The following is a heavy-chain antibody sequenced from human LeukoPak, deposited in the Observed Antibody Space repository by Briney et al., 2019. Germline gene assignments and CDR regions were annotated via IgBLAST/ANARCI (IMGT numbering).Heavy chain of an antibody. CDR3: ARAAAVAGTRNDAFDI. CDR2: INPNSGGT. Sequence: ASVKASCKASGYTFIGYYMHWVRQAPGQGLEWMGWINPNSGGTNYAQKFQGRVTMTRDTSISTAYMELSRLRSDDTAVYYCARAAAVAGTRNDAFDIWGQGTMVTVSS. V-gene: IGHV1-2*02. CDR1: GYTFIGYY. D-gene: IGHD6-19*01. J-gene: IGHJ3*02.